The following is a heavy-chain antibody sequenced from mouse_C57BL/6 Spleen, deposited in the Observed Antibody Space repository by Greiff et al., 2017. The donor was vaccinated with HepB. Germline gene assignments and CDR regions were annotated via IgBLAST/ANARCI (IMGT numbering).Heavy chain of an antibody. CDR3: AREGQPYYFDY. CDR2: IYPGDGDT. V-gene: IGHV1-82*01. CDR1: GYAFSSSW. D-gene: IGHD3-3*01. J-gene: IGHJ2*01. Sequence: QVQLQQSGPELVKPGASVKISCKASGYAFSSSWMNWVKQRPGKGLEWIGRIYPGDGDTNYNGKFKGKATLTADKSSSTAYMQLSSLTSEDSAVYFCAREGQPYYFDYWGQGTTLTVSS.